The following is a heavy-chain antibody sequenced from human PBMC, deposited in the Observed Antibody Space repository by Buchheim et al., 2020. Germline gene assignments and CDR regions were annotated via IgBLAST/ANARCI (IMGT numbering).Heavy chain of an antibody. D-gene: IGHD2-21*02. J-gene: IGHJ6*02. V-gene: IGHV4-4*08. Sequence: QVQLQESGPGLVKPSETLSLTCNVSGGSITGSYWSWIRQPPGKGLEWIGYVSACGDSIYNPSLESRVTMSVETSKNQFSLKLRSATAADTAIYYCARDCGGDCYGHYYGLDVWGQGTT. CDR2: VSACGDS. CDR1: GGSITGSY. CDR3: ARDCGGDCYGHYYGLDV.